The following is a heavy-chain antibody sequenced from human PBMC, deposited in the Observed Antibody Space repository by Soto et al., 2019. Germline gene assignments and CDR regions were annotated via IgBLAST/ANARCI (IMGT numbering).Heavy chain of an antibody. CDR2: IYSSGTT. D-gene: IGHD3-22*01. CDR3: ARNGDSSDYRGWFDP. CDR1: GFTVSSNY. V-gene: IGHV3-66*01. J-gene: IGHJ5*02. Sequence: EVQLVESGGGLVQPGGFLRLSCAASGFTVSSNYMSWVRQAPGKGLEWVSVIYSSGTTYYADSVKGRFTISRDNSENTLYLQMNSLRAEDTAVYYCARNGDSSDYRGWFDPWGQGTLVTVSS.